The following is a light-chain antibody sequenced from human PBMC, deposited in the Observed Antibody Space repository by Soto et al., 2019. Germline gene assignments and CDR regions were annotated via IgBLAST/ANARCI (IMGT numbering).Light chain of an antibody. J-gene: IGKJ3*01. Sequence: PGDGATLSCRASENVYINSLAWYQQKPGQPPRLLIYGAATRASAVPDRFSGSGSGADFTLTITGLEPEDFAVYYCQQYGTSPLTFGPGTRVD. CDR1: ENVYINS. CDR2: GAA. CDR3: QQYGTSPLT. V-gene: IGKV3-20*01.